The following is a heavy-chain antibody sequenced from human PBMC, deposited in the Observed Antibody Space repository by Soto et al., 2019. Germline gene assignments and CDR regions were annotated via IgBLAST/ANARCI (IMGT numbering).Heavy chain of an antibody. Sequence: EVQLLESGGGLVQPGGSLRLSCAASGFTFSSYAMRWVRQAPGKGLEWVSAISGSGDSTYYADSVKGRFTTSRDNSKNTLYLQMNSPRAEDTAVYYCARRGSGSYYDSWGQGTLVTVSS. J-gene: IGHJ4*02. CDR3: ARRGSGSYYDS. CDR1: GFTFSSYA. D-gene: IGHD1-26*01. CDR2: ISGSGDST. V-gene: IGHV3-23*01.